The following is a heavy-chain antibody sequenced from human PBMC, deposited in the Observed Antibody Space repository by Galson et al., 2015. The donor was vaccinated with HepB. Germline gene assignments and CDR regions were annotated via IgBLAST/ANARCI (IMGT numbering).Heavy chain of an antibody. D-gene: IGHD4-17*01. CDR2: INPNSGGT. CDR1: GYTFTGYY. Sequence: SVKVSCKASGYTFTGYYMHWVRQAPGQGLEWMGWINPNSGGTNYAQKFQGWVTMTRDTSISTAYMELSRLRSDDTAVYYCAREDNDYGDYNYGMDVWGQGTTVTVSS. V-gene: IGHV1-2*04. J-gene: IGHJ6*02. CDR3: AREDNDYGDYNYGMDV.